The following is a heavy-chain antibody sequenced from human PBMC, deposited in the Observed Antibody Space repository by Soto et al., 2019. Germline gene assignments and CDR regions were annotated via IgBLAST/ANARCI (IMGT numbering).Heavy chain of an antibody. D-gene: IGHD5-12*01. CDR1: GGTFSTYV. Sequence: QVQLVQSGAEVKKPGSSVKVSCRTSGGTFSTYVMSWVRQAPGQGLEWMGTIIPILGVTDFPQKFQGRVAITADKSTNIAFMELSGLRSEDTAMYYCARGYSDYVDGSRDALDIWGQGTMVTVSS. V-gene: IGHV1-69*04. J-gene: IGHJ3*02. CDR3: ARGYSDYVDGSRDALDI. CDR2: IIPILGVT.